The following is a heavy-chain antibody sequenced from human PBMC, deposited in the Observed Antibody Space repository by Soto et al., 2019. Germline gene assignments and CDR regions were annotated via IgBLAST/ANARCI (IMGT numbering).Heavy chain of an antibody. J-gene: IGHJ4*02. D-gene: IGHD5-18*01. CDR2: IIAIFSTA. Sequence: QVQLVQSGAEVKKPGSSVKVSCKASGGTFSSYAISWVRQAPGQGLEWIGGIIAIFSTANYAQKFQGRVTITADESTSTAYMELSSLRSEDSAVYYCARLLHGYSPVFDYWGQGTLVTVSS. CDR1: GGTFSSYA. CDR3: ARLLHGYSPVFDY. V-gene: IGHV1-69*12.